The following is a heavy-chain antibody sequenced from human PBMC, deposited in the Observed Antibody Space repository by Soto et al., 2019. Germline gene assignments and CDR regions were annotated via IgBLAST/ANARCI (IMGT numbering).Heavy chain of an antibody. CDR3: VRTSGYCSGGSCYLLYLMDV. D-gene: IGHD2-15*01. CDR1: GDSIISGGYY. V-gene: IGHV4-31*03. Sequence: SETLSLTCTVSGDSIISGGYYSSWIRQHPGEGLEWIGYIFYSGTTYHNPSLKSRVSLSVDTSKNQFFLRLSSVTAEDTAVYYCVRTSGYCSGGSCYLLYLMDVWGKGTTVTVSS. CDR2: IFYSGTT. J-gene: IGHJ6*03.